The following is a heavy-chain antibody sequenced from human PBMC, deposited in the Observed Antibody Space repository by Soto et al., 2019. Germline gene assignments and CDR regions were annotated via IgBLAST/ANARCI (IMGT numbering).Heavy chain of an antibody. CDR1: GLSFGTSGVG. J-gene: IGHJ3*02. CDR2: IYWNDDK. CDR3: ASMTTVATAAFDI. D-gene: IGHD4-17*01. V-gene: IGHV2-5*01. Sequence: QITLKESGPTPVNPTQTLTLTCTASGLSFGTSGVGVGWIRQPPGEALEWLALIYWNDDKRYSPSLKSSPTITKDTSKNQVVRTMTNVDPVDTATYYCASMTTVATAAFDIWGQGTMVTVSS.